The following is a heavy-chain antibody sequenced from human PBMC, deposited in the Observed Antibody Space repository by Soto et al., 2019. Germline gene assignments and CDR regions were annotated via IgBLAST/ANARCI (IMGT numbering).Heavy chain of an antibody. CDR1: GFTFDDYA. Sequence: EVQLVESGGGLVQPGRSLRLSCAASGFTFDDYAMHWVRQAPGKGLEWVSGLSWNGGSLGYADSVKGRITISRDNAKNALYLQMNNLRAEDTALYYCAKDVRSTVSYFDYWGQGTLVTVSS. D-gene: IGHD4-17*01. J-gene: IGHJ4*02. V-gene: IGHV3-9*01. CDR3: AKDVRSTVSYFDY. CDR2: LSWNGGSL.